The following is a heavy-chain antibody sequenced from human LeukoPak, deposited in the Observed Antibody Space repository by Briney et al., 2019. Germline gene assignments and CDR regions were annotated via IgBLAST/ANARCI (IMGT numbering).Heavy chain of an antibody. D-gene: IGHD6-19*01. CDR2: IIPIFGTA. Sequence: SVKVSCKASGGTFSSYAISWVRQAPGQGLEWMGGIIPIFGTANYAQKFQGRVTITADESTSTAYMELSSLRSEDMAVYYCARGALADMYYFDYRGKGTLVTVSS. V-gene: IGHV1-69*13. J-gene: IGHJ4*02. CDR1: GGTFSSYA. CDR3: ARGALADMYYFDY.